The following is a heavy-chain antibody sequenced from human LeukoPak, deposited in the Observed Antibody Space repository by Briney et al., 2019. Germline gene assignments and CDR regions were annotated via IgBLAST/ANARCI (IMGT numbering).Heavy chain of an antibody. CDR3: AKVRTGPVAAYYFDY. CDR2: ISSSNTI. V-gene: IGHV3-48*04. J-gene: IGHJ4*02. Sequence: GGSLRLSCAASGFTFSSYSMNWVRQAPGKGLEWVSYISSSNTIYYADSVKGRFTISRDNAKNSLYLQMNSLRAEDTAVYYCAKVRTGPVAAYYFDYWGQGTLVTVSS. D-gene: IGHD1-14*01. CDR1: GFTFSSYS.